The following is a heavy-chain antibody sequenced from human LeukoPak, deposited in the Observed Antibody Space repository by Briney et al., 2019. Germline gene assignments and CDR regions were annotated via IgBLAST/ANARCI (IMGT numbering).Heavy chain of an antibody. CDR1: GFTFSSYA. CDR2: ISGSGGST. V-gene: IGHV3-23*01. J-gene: IGHJ4*02. D-gene: IGHD3-10*01. Sequence: GGSLRLSCAASGFTFSSYAMSWVRQAPGKGLEWVSAISGSGGSTYYADSVKGRFTISRDNSKSTLYLQMNSLRAEDTAVYYCAKCLWFGEFFFDYWGQGTLVAVSS. CDR3: AKCLWFGEFFFDY.